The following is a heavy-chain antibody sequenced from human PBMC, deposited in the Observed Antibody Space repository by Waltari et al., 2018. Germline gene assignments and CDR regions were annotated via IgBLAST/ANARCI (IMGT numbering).Heavy chain of an antibody. D-gene: IGHD3-16*01. Sequence: EVKLVESGGGLVHPGGSLRVSCAASTFSFRSYWMAWFRQAPGKGLEWVATIRPDGGENFYVDSVKGRFSISRDNAKNSFYLQMNSLRVEDTAIFYCATMGAGRAPDYWGQGTLVTVSS. CDR3: ATMGAGRAPDY. CDR1: TFSFRSYW. J-gene: IGHJ4*02. V-gene: IGHV3-7*03. CDR2: IRPDGGEN.